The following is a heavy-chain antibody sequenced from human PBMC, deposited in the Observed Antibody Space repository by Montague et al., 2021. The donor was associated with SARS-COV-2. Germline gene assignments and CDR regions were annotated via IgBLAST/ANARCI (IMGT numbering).Heavy chain of an antibody. J-gene: IGHJ4*02. CDR2: TYNNDRT. CDR1: GGSISSGDYY. V-gene: IGHV4-30-4*01. D-gene: IGHD1-1*01. Sequence: TLSLTYTVSGGSISSGDYYWNWIRQPPGKGLEWIAYTYNNDRTNYNPSLESRVSVSVDTSKNQFSLRLSSVTAADTSVYYCARHIRVGNRWNGFEADYWGQGALVSVSS. CDR3: ARHIRVGNRWNGFEADY.